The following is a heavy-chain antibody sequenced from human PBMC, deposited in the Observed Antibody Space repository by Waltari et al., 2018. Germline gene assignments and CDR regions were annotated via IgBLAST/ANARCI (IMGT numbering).Heavy chain of an antibody. CDR3: ARQPPDTAAFDY. J-gene: IGHJ4*02. Sequence: QVQLQESDPGLVKPSETLSLTCTVSGGSINSYYWSWNRQPPGKGLEWIGYIYYSGSTNYNPSLESRATLSVDTSKNHFSLQLNSVTAADTAVYYCARQPPDTAAFDYWGQGALVTVSS. CDR2: IYYSGST. CDR1: GGSINSYY. D-gene: IGHD2-21*02. V-gene: IGHV4-59*01.